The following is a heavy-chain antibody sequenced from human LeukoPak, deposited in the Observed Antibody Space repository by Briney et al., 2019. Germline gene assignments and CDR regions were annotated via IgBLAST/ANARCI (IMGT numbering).Heavy chain of an antibody. D-gene: IGHD2-2*01. CDR1: GGCVSSGSYY. CDR2: IYYSGST. V-gene: IGHV4-61*01. Sequence: SETLSLTCTVSGGCVSSGSYYWSWIRQPPGKGLEWIGYIYYSGSTNYNPSLKSRVTISVDTSKNQFSLKLSSVTAADTAVYYCARTQLQDGPPYFDYWGQGTLVTVSS. CDR3: ARTQLQDGPPYFDY. J-gene: IGHJ4*02.